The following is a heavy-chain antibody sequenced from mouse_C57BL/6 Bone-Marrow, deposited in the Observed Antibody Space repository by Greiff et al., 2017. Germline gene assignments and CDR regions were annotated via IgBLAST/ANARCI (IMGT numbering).Heavy chain of an antibody. CDR2: ISNLAYSI. J-gene: IGHJ2*01. CDR1: GFTFSDYG. V-gene: IGHV5-15*01. Sequence: EVKLMESGGGLVQPGGSLKLSCAASGFTFSDYGMAWVRQAPRKGPEWVAFISNLAYSIYYADTVTGRFTISRENAKNTLYLEMSSLRSEDTAMYYCARDSHGSSYPYYFDYWGQGTTLTVSS. CDR3: ARDSHGSSYPYYFDY. D-gene: IGHD1-1*01.